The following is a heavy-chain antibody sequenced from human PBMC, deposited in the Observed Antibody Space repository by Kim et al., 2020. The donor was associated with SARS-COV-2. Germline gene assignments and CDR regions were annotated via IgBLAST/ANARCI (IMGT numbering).Heavy chain of an antibody. CDR1: GYTLTELS. CDR3: ATVYIVVVPAALDAFDI. Sequence: ASVKVSCKVSGYTLTELSMHWVRQAPGKGLEWMGGFDPEDGETIYAQKFQGRVTMTEDTSTDTAYMELSSLRSEDTAVYYCATVYIVVVPAALDAFDICGQGTMVTVSS. J-gene: IGHJ3*02. V-gene: IGHV1-24*01. CDR2: FDPEDGET. D-gene: IGHD2-2*01.